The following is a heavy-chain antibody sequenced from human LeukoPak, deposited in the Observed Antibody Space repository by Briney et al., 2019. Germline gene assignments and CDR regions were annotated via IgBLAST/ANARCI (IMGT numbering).Heavy chain of an antibody. CDR1: GYTFTGYY. CDR2: INPNSGGT. Sequence: GASVKVPCKASGYTFTGYYMHWVRQAPGQGLEWMGWINPNSGGTNYAQKFQGRVTMTRDTSISTAYMELSRLRSDDTAVYYCARSKITMIVVVIFDYWGQETLVTVSS. D-gene: IGHD3-22*01. CDR3: ARSKITMIVVVIFDY. V-gene: IGHV1-2*02. J-gene: IGHJ4*02.